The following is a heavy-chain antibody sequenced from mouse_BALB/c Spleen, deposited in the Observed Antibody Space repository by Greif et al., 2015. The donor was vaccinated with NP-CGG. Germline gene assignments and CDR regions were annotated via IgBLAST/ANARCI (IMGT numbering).Heavy chain of an antibody. D-gene: IGHD1-3*01. V-gene: IGHV3-8*02. CDR2: ISYSGST. Sequence: EVKLVESGPSLVKPSQTLSLTCSVTGDSITGGYWNWIRKFPGNKLEYMGYISYSGSTYYNPSLKSRISITRDTSKNQYHLQLNSVTTEDTATYYCARLSGNWYFDVWGAGTTVTVSS. CDR3: ARLSGNWYFDV. CDR1: GDSITGGY. J-gene: IGHJ1*01.